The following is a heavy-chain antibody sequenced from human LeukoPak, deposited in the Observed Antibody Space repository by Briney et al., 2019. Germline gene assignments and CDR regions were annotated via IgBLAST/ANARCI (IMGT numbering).Heavy chain of an antibody. D-gene: IGHD1-26*01. CDR3: AKTAFSGSYYRGFDS. V-gene: IGHV3-30*18. Sequence: PGGSLRLSCAASGFTFSTYAMNWVRQAPDKGLEWVAVISYDGNNKYYADAVKGRFTISRDNSQSPLYLQVNSLRAEDTAVSYCAKTAFSGSYYRGFDSWGQRTLVTVSS. CDR1: GFTFSTYA. J-gene: IGHJ4*02. CDR2: ISYDGNNK.